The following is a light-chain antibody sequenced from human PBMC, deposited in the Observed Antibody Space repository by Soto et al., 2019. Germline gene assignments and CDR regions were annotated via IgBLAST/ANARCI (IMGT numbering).Light chain of an antibody. CDR3: QQSYSTPIT. J-gene: IGKJ5*01. CDR2: AAS. CDR1: QDISNY. V-gene: IGKV1-39*01. Sequence: DIQMTQSPSSLSASVGDRFTITFQASQDISNYLNWYQQKPGKAPKLLIYAASSLQSGVPSRFSGSGSGTDFTLTISSLQPEDFATYYCQQSYSTPITFGQGTRLEIK.